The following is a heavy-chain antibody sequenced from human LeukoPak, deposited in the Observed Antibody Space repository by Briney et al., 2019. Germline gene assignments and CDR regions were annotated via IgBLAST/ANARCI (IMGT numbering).Heavy chain of an antibody. V-gene: IGHV3-7*03. CDR2: INHNGNVN. Sequence: GGSLRLSCAASGFTFNTYWMSWVRQTPGKGLEWVASINHNGNVNYYVDSVKGRFTISRDNAKNSLYLQMSNLRAEDTAVYFCARGGGLDVWGQGATVTVSS. CDR1: GFTFNTYW. J-gene: IGHJ6*02. D-gene: IGHD3-16*01. CDR3: ARGGGLDV.